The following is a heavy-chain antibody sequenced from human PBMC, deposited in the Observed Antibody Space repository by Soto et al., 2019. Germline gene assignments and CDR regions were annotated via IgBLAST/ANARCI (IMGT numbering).Heavy chain of an antibody. CDR2: ISGSGGST. D-gene: IGHD3-22*01. J-gene: IGHJ3*02. CDR3: AKEAGYYYDSSGYYPDAFDI. V-gene: IGHV3-23*01. Sequence: GGSLRLSCAASGFTFSSYAMSWVRQAPGKGLEWVSAISGSGGSTYYADSVKGRFTISRDNSKNTLYLQMNSLRAEDTAVYYCAKEAGYYYDSSGYYPDAFDIWGQGTMVTVSS. CDR1: GFTFSSYA.